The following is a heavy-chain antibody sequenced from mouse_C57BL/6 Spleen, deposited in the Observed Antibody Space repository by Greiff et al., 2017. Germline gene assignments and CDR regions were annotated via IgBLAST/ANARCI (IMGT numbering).Heavy chain of an antibody. CDR1: GFSLTSYA. CDR2: IWTGGGT. J-gene: IGHJ2*01. Sequence: QVQLQQSGPGLVAPSPSLSITCTVSGFSLTSYAISWVRQPPGKGLEWLGVIWTGGGTNYNSALNSRLSISKDNSKSQVFLKMNSLQTDDTARYYYARNLDTTVVPHLDYWGQGTTLTVSS. V-gene: IGHV2-9-1*01. CDR3: ARNLDTTVVPHLDY. D-gene: IGHD1-1*01.